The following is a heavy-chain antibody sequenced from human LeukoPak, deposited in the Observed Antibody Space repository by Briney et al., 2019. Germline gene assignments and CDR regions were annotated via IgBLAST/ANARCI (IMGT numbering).Heavy chain of an antibody. V-gene: IGHV3-15*01. Sequence: GGSLRLSCAVSGFSFSSAWMSWVRRAPGKGLEWVGLIKSKTDGGTTDYAAPVKGRFTVSRDDSENMLYLQMNNLKTEDTAVYYCATTSYGSGSPWGQGTLVTVSS. CDR3: ATTSYGSGSP. CDR1: GFSFSSAW. CDR2: IKSKTDGGTT. J-gene: IGHJ5*02. D-gene: IGHD3-10*01.